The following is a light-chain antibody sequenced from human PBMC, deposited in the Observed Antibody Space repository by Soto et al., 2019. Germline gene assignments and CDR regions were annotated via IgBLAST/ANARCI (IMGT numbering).Light chain of an antibody. CDR2: GAS. CDR1: QSISDS. Sequence: IQMTQSPSTLSASVGDRVTITCRASQSISDSLAWYQQKPGKAPNLLIYGASTLQAGVPSRFSGSGSGTDFFLTISSLQPEDVATYFCLQDYNYPRTFGQGTKLQIK. CDR3: LQDYNYPRT. J-gene: IGKJ2*01. V-gene: IGKV1-6*01.